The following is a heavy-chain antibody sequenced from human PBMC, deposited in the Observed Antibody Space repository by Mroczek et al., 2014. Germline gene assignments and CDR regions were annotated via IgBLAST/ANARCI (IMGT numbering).Heavy chain of an antibody. D-gene: IGHD3-16*01. CDR2: IYYSGST. J-gene: IGHJ4*02. CDR3: AIGDTPFGPFDY. Sequence: QVQLVQSGPGLVKPSETLSLTCTVSGGSISSYYWSWIRQPPGKGLEWIGYIYYSGSTNYNPSLKSRVTISVDTSKNQFSLKLSSVTAADTAVYYCAIGDTPFGPFDYWGQGTLVTVSS. CDR1: GGSISSYY. V-gene: IGHV4-59*01.